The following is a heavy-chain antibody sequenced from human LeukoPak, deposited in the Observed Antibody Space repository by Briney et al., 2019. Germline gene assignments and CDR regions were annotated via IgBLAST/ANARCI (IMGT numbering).Heavy chain of an antibody. J-gene: IGHJ3*02. CDR1: GGSISSGAYY. Sequence: SETLSLTCTVSGGSISSGAYYWSWIRQHPGKGLEWIGYIYYSWSTYYNPSLKSRVTMSVDTSKNQFSLNLSSVTAADTAVYYCARSGYKYGDAFEIWGQGTMVS. V-gene: IGHV4-31*03. D-gene: IGHD3-22*01. CDR2: IYYSWST. CDR3: ARSGYKYGDAFEI.